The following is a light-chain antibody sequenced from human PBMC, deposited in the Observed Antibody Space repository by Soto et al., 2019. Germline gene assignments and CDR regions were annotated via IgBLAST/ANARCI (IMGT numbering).Light chain of an antibody. CDR2: GAS. Sequence: EVVLTQSPGTLSLSPGETATLSCRASQTVTSDYLAWYQQKRGQAPRLLLYGASKRATGIADRFSGSGSGTDFTLTIRRLEPEDFVVYYCHQSGSSAWTFGQGTKGEIK. CDR3: HQSGSSAWT. V-gene: IGKV3-20*01. J-gene: IGKJ1*01. CDR1: QTVTSDY.